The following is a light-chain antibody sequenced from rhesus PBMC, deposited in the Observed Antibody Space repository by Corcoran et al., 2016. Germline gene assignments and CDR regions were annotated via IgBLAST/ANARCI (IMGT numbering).Light chain of an antibody. CDR1: QGISNW. CDR2: RAA. V-gene: IGKV1-69*01. J-gene: IGKJ2*01. CDR3: QQHDNSPYS. Sequence: DIQMTQSPSSLSASVGDRVTITCRASQGISNWLAWYQQKPGKAPKLLIYRAANLETGVPSRFSGSGSGTVFTLTISGLQPEDIATYYCQQHDNSPYSFGQGTKVEI.